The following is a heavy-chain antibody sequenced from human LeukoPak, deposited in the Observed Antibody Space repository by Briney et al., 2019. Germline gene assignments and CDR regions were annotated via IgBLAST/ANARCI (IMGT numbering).Heavy chain of an antibody. Sequence: GGSLRLSCAASGFTFSSYEMNWVRQAPGKGLEWVSYISSSGSTICYADSVKGRFTISRDNAKNSVYLQMNSLRAEDTAVYYCARDKWLTTTHYFDYWGQGTLVTVSS. J-gene: IGHJ4*02. V-gene: IGHV3-48*03. CDR1: GFTFSSYE. D-gene: IGHD4-11*01. CDR2: ISSSGSTI. CDR3: ARDKWLTTTHYFDY.